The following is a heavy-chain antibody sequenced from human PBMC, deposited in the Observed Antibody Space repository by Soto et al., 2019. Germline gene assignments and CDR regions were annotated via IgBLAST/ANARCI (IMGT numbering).Heavy chain of an antibody. CDR3: ARDRGYYYDSGGYSGFDP. CDR1: GGSFSTYY. J-gene: IGHJ5*02. CDR2: IYYGGST. V-gene: IGHV4-59*01. Sequence: PSETLSLTCTVSGGSFSTYYWSWIRLPPGKGLGWIGYIYYGGSTNYNPSLKSRVTISLDTSKNQFSLNLSSVTAADTAVYYCARDRGYYYDSGGYSGFDPWGQGTLGTVS. D-gene: IGHD3-22*01.